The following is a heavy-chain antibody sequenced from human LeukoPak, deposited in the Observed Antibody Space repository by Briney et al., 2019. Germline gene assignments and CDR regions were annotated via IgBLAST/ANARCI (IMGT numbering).Heavy chain of an antibody. J-gene: IGHJ3*02. Sequence: SQTVSLTCAVSGGSISSGGYSWSWIRQPPGKGLEWIGYIYHSGSTYYNPSLKSRVTISVDRSKNQFSLKLSSVTAADTAVYYCARDYYDSSGYESAFDIWGQGTMVTVSS. D-gene: IGHD3-22*01. CDR1: GGSISSGGYS. CDR3: ARDYYDSSGYESAFDI. CDR2: IYHSGST. V-gene: IGHV4-30-2*01.